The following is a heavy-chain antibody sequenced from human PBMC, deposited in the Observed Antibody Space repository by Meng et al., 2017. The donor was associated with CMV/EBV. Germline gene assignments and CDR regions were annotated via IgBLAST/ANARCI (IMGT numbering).Heavy chain of an antibody. Sequence: GESLKISCAASGFTVSSNYMSWVRQAPGKGLEWMGIIYPGDSDTRYSPSFQGQVTISADKSISTAYLQWSSLKASDTAMYYCARRMGSTSSSYWFDPWGQGTLVTVSS. D-gene: IGHD2-2*01. CDR2: IYPGDSDT. J-gene: IGHJ5*02. CDR3: ARRMGSTSSSYWFDP. V-gene: IGHV5-51*01. CDR1: GFTVSSNY.